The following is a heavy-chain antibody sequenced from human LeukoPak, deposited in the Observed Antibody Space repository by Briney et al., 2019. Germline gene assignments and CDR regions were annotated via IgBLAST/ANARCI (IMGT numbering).Heavy chain of an antibody. D-gene: IGHD4-17*01. CDR3: ARADGDYFLIDY. V-gene: IGHV1-2*06. Sequence: ASVKVSCKASGYTFTGYYMHWVRQAPGQGLEWMGRINPNSGGTNYAQKFQGRVTMTRDTSISTAYMGLSRLRSDDTAVYYCARADGDYFLIDYWGQGTLVTVSS. CDR1: GYTFTGYY. CDR2: INPNSGGT. J-gene: IGHJ4*02.